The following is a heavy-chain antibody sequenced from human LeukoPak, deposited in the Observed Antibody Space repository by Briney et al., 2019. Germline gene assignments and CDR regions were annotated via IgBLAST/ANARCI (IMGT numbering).Heavy chain of an antibody. CDR3: ARLLPDSYDPDY. Sequence: GASVKVSCKASGGTFSSYAISWVRQAPGQGLEWMGGIIPIFGTANYAQKFQGRVTITADESTSTAYMELSNLRSEDTAVYYCARLLPDSYDPDYWGQGTLVTVSS. CDR2: IIPIFGTA. D-gene: IGHD5-18*01. CDR1: GGTFSSYA. V-gene: IGHV1-69*13. J-gene: IGHJ4*02.